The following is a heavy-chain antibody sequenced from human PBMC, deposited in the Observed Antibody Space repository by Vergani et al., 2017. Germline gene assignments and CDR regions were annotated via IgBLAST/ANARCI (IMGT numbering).Heavy chain of an antibody. CDR1: GGSISSGGYS. V-gene: IGHV4-30-2*01. Sequence: QLQLQESGPGLVKPSETLSLTCTVSGGSISSGGYSWSWIRQPPWKGLEWIGYIYHSGSTYYNPSLKSRVTISVDRSKNQFSLKLSSVTAADTAVYYCARDRDNSFDYWGQGTLVTVSS. D-gene: IGHD1-1*01. J-gene: IGHJ4*02. CDR2: IYHSGST. CDR3: ARDRDNSFDY.